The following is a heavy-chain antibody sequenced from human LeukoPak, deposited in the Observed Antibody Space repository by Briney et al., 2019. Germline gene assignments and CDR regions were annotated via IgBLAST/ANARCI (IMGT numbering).Heavy chain of an antibody. CDR3: ARGVVIAPQTFDY. D-gene: IGHD2-21*01. J-gene: IGHJ4*02. CDR2: IYYSGST. CDR1: GESISGSY. Sequence: SETLSLTCTVSGESISGSYWTWIRQPPGKGLEWIGYIYYSGSTNYNPSLKSRVTISVDTSKNQFSLKLSSVTAADTAVYYCARGVVIAPQTFDYWGQGTLVTVSS. V-gene: IGHV4-59*01.